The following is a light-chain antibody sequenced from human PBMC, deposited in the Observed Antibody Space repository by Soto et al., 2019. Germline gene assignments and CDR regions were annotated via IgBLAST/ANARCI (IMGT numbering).Light chain of an antibody. V-gene: IGLV1-40*01. CDR1: SSNIGAGFD. CDR2: SNN. Sequence: QTVVTQPPSVSEAPGQRVTISCTGGSSNIGAGFDVNWYRQLPGTAPKLLIYSNNNRPSGVPDRFSGSKSGTSASLAITGLQAEDEADYFCQSYDSSLSDWVFGGGTQLTVL. J-gene: IGLJ3*02. CDR3: QSYDSSLSDWV.